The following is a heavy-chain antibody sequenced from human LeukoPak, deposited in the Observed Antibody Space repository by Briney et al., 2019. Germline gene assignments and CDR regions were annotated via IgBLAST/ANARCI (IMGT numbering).Heavy chain of an antibody. D-gene: IGHD5-18*01. J-gene: IGHJ1*01. CDR2: IRYDGSNK. Sequence: QPGGSLRLSCAASGFTFSSYGMHWVRQAPGKGLEWVAFIRYDGSNKYYADSVKGRFTISRDNSKDTLYLQMNSLRAEDTAVYYCARSAKFTRSYGSLEYFQHWGQGTLVIVSS. CDR1: GFTFSSYG. CDR3: ARSAKFTRSYGSLEYFQH. V-gene: IGHV3-30*02.